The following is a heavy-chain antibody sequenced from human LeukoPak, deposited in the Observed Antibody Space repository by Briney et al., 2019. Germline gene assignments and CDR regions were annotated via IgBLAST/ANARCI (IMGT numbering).Heavy chain of an antibody. CDR3: ARRRGWYYGSASYYFDY. V-gene: IGHV4-39*07. D-gene: IGHD3-10*01. CDR2: INHSGST. J-gene: IGHJ4*02. CDR1: GGSISSSSYY. Sequence: PSETLSLTCTVSGGSISSSSYYWSWIRQPPGKGLEWIGEINHSGSTNYNPSLKSRVTISVDTSKNQFSLKLSSVTAADTAVYYCARRRGWYYGSASYYFDYWGQGTLVTVSS.